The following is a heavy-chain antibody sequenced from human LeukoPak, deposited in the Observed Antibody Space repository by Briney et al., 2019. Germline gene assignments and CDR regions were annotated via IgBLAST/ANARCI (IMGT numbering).Heavy chain of an antibody. Sequence: GGSLRLSCAASGFTFSSYAMSWVRQAPGKGLEWVSAISGSGGSTYYADSVKGRFTISRDNSKNTLYLQMNSLRAEDTAVYYCATKASAQYHYYYYGMDVWGQGTTVTVSS. CDR1: GFTFSSYA. V-gene: IGHV3-23*01. D-gene: IGHD2/OR15-2a*01. CDR2: ISGSGGST. CDR3: ATKASAQYHYYYYGMDV. J-gene: IGHJ6*02.